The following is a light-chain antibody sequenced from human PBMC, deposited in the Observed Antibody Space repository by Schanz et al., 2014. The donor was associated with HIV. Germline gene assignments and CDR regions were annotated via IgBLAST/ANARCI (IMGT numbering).Light chain of an antibody. Sequence: QSALTQPASVSGSPGQSITISCTGTSSDIGDYDFVSWYQQYPGKAPKVMIYDVTIRPSGVSSRFSGSKSGNTASLTISGLQADDEADYYCSSYAATSNVLFGGGTKLTVL. V-gene: IGLV2-14*03. CDR3: SSYAATSNVL. CDR2: DVT. CDR1: SSDIGDYDF. J-gene: IGLJ3*02.